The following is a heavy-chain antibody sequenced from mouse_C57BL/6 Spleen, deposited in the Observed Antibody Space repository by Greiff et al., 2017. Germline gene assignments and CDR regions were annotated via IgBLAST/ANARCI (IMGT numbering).Heavy chain of an antibody. CDR2: IYPGDGAT. J-gene: IGHJ2*01. CDR1: GYAFSSSW. V-gene: IGHV1-82*01. Sequence: VQLQQSGPELVKPGASVKISCTASGYAFSSSWMNWVKQRPGKGLEWIGRIYPGDGATNYNGKFKGKATLTADKSSSTAYMQLSSLTSEDSAVYFCAANSYFDYWGQGTTLTVSS. CDR3: AANSYFDY. D-gene: IGHD4-1*01.